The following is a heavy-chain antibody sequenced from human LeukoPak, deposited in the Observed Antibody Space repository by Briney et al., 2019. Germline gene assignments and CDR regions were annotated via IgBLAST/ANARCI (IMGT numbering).Heavy chain of an antibody. CDR1: GYSFTSYW. CDR3: ARVEGLWSGTACYWVAP. Sequence: GESLQISCKGSGYSFTSYWIAWVRQMPGKRLEWMGIIFPDDSDTRYSPSFQRQVTISADKSTSTAHLQWSSLEASDSGMYYCARVEGLWSGTACYWVAPWGQGTLVTVSS. CDR2: IFPDDSDT. D-gene: IGHD5-18*01. J-gene: IGHJ5*02. V-gene: IGHV5-51*01.